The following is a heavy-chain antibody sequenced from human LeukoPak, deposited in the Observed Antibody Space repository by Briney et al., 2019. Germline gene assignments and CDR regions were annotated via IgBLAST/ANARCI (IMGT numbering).Heavy chain of an antibody. V-gene: IGHV3-48*01. J-gene: IGHJ3*02. CDR3: ARVPGDGDAFDI. D-gene: IGHD2-21*02. CDR1: GFTFSSYS. Sequence: GGSLRLSCAASGFTFSSYSINWVRQAPGKGLEWVSYISSSSSTIYYADSVKGRFTISRDNAKNSLYLQMNSLRAEDTAVYYCARVPGDGDAFDIWGQGRMVTVSS. CDR2: ISSSSSTI.